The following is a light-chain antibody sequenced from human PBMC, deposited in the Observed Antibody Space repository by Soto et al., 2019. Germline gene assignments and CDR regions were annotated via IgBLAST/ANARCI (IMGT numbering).Light chain of an antibody. J-gene: IGKJ1*01. CDR2: GAS. V-gene: IGKV3-20*01. CDR1: QSVSNNY. Sequence: SGLTQSPGTLSLSPWEISTLSCRASQSVSNNYLAWYQQKPGQAPRLLIYGASNRATGIPDRFSGSGSGTDFTLTISRLEPEDFAVYYCQQYGSSGTFGQGTKVDIK. CDR3: QQYGSSGT.